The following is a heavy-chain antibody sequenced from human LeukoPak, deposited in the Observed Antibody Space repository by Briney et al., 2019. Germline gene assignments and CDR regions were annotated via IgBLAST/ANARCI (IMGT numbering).Heavy chain of an antibody. D-gene: IGHD4-11*01. CDR2: ISSSSSYI. Sequence: GGSLRLSCAASGFTFSSYSMNWVRQAPGKGLEWVSSISSSSSYIYYADSVKGRFTISRDNAKNSLYLQMNSLRDEDTAVYYCARDLDDYSNYVLDYWGQGTLVTVSS. CDR1: GFTFSSYS. V-gene: IGHV3-21*01. CDR3: ARDLDDYSNYVLDY. J-gene: IGHJ4*02.